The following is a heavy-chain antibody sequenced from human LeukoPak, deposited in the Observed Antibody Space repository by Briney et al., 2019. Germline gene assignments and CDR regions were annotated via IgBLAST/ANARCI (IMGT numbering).Heavy chain of an antibody. D-gene: IGHD2-2*01. CDR3: ARRWGGGNCSSTSCYYFDY. V-gene: IGHV1-2*02. J-gene: IGHJ4*02. Sequence: GASVTVSCTASGYTFPGHHIHWVRQAPGQGLEWMGWINPKNGGTNYAQKFQGRVTMTRDTSISTAYMELSRLRSDDTAVYYCARRWGGGNCSSTSCYYFDYWGQGTLVTVSS. CDR1: GYTFPGHH. CDR2: INPKNGGT.